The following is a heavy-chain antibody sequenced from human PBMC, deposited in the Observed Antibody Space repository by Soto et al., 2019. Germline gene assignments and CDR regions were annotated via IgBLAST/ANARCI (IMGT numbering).Heavy chain of an antibody. J-gene: IGHJ6*02. CDR3: ARDLGGGAHYGMDV. V-gene: IGHV3-21*01. CDR2: ISATSLYI. CDR1: GFTFETSS. Sequence: EVKLVQSGGGLVKPGGSLRLSCAASGFTFETSSINCLRQTPGQGLEWVASISATSLYIYYADSVRGRFTISRENAKKTGFLQMDGLAAEDTADYFCARDLGGGAHYGMDVWGQGTTVTVSS. D-gene: IGHD3-16*01.